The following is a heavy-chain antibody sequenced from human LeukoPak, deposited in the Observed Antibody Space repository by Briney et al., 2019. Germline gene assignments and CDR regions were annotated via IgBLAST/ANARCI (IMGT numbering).Heavy chain of an antibody. CDR3: ARSIVVVVAADASYYYGMDV. J-gene: IGHJ6*02. D-gene: IGHD2-15*01. V-gene: IGHV4-34*01. Sequence: SETLSLTCAVSDDSVSTYSWSWIRQSPGKGPEWIGEINHRGSTNYNPSLRSRVIISMDTSKNQFSLRLSSVTAADSALYYCARSIVVVVAADASYYYGMDVWGRGTTVTVSS. CDR1: DDSVSTYS. CDR2: INHRGST.